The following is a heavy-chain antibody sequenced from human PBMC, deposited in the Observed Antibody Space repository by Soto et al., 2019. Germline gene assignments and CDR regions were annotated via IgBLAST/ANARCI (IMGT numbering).Heavy chain of an antibody. CDR2: IYYGGST. Sequence: PSETLSLTCTVSGDSVSSSNYYWGWIRQPPGKGLEWIGSIYYGGSTFYNPSLKSRVTISVDTSKNQFSLGLSSVTAADTAVYYCSKTDYYYYGMDVWGQGTTVTVSS. V-gene: IGHV4-39*01. CDR1: GDSVSSSNYY. CDR3: SKTDYYYYGMDV. J-gene: IGHJ6*02.